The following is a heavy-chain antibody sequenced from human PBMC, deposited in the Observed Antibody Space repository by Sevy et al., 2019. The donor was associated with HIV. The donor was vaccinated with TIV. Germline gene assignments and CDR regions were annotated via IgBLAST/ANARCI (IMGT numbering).Heavy chain of an antibody. CDR2: IFRSGIL. CDR1: GGSVGSGIYD. CDR3: ARGYSRTYISPFGF. Sequence: SETLSLTCTVSGGSVGSGIYDWSWIRQPPGRELEFIGYIFRSGILNYNPSLRSRVTMSVDTSKNQFSLRLTSVTAADTAVYYCARGYSRTYISPFGFWGQGTLVTVSS. V-gene: IGHV4-61*01. J-gene: IGHJ4*02. D-gene: IGHD5-12*01.